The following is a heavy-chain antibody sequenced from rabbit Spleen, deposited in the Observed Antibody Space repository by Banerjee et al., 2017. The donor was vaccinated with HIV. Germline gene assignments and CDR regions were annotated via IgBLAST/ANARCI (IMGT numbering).Heavy chain of an antibody. Sequence: QEQLVESGGGLVKPGASLTLTCKASGFDFSSGYYMCWVRQAPGKGLEWIACIDSGSSDFTYFATWAKGRFTISKTSSTTVTLQMTRLTAADTATYFCARDTASSFSSYGMDLWGPGTLVTVS. J-gene: IGHJ6*01. V-gene: IGHV1S45*01. CDR2: IDSGSSDFT. CDR1: GFDFSSGYY. D-gene: IGHD8-1*01. CDR3: ARDTASSFSSYGMDL.